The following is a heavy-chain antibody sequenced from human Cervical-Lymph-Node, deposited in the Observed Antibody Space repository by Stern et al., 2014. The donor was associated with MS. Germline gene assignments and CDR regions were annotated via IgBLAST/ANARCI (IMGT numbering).Heavy chain of an antibody. J-gene: IGHJ2*01. V-gene: IGHV3-13*05. CDR2: IGTAGDP. Sequence: VQLGQSGGGLVQPGGSLRLSCAASGFTFSSYDMHWVRQATGKGLEWVSAIGTAGDPYYPGSVKGRFTISRENAKNSLYLQMNSLRAGDTAVYYCARASSGWPYWYFDLWGRGTLVTVSS. CDR3: ARASSGWPYWYFDL. D-gene: IGHD6-19*01. CDR1: GFTFSSYD.